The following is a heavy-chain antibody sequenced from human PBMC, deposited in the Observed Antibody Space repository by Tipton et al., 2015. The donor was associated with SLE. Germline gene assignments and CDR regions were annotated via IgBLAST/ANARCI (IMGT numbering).Heavy chain of an antibody. V-gene: IGHV4-4*07. CDR3: ARQAAISSSWGWYFDL. Sequence: TLSLTCTVSGGSISRYYWGWIRQPAGKGLEWIGRIYTGGNTKYNPSLESRVTLSVDASKDQFSLRLTSVTAADTAVYYCARQAAISSSWGWYFDLWGRGTLVTVSS. CDR2: IYTGGNT. CDR1: GGSISRYY. J-gene: IGHJ2*01. D-gene: IGHD6-13*01.